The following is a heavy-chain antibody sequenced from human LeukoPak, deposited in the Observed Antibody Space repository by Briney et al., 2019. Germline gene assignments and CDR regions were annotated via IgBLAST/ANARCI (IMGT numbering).Heavy chain of an antibody. Sequence: GGSLRLSCAASGFTFSNGRMSGGRQARGRGLEWVGRIKSKTDGGTTDYAAAVKGRFTISRDETKNTLYLQMSSLKTEDTAVYYCTAPHYGSTFDYWGQGTLVTVSS. V-gene: IGHV3-15*01. J-gene: IGHJ4*02. CDR1: GFTFSNGR. D-gene: IGHD3-10*01. CDR2: IKSKTDGGTT. CDR3: TAPHYGSTFDY.